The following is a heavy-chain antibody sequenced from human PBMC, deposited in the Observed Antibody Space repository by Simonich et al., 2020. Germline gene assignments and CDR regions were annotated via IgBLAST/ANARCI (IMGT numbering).Heavy chain of an antibody. CDR3: ARDGLGTAYYYYMDV. CDR1: GFTFSSYW. D-gene: IGHD7-27*01. V-gene: IGHV3-7*01. CDR2: IKQGGREK. Sequence: EVQLVESGGGLVQPGGSLRLSCAASGFTFSSYWMSWVRQAPGKGLEWVANIKQGGREKDYVDPVKGRFTISRDNAKNSLYLQMNSLRAEDTAVYYCARDGLGTAYYYYMDVWGKGTTVTVSS. J-gene: IGHJ6*03.